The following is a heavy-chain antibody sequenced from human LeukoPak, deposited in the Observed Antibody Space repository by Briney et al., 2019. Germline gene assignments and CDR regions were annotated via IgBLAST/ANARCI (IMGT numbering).Heavy chain of an antibody. CDR3: ARDRLTSGSYFFDY. CDR1: AFTFSDYS. J-gene: IGHJ4*02. V-gene: IGHV3-48*01. Sequence: GGSLRLSCAASAFTFSDYSMNWLRQAPGKGLEWISYISGRSSTIYYADSVRGRFTISRDNAKNSMYLQMNSLRAEDTAVYYCARDRLTSGSYFFDYWGQGTLVTVSS. CDR2: ISGRSSTI. D-gene: IGHD1-26*01.